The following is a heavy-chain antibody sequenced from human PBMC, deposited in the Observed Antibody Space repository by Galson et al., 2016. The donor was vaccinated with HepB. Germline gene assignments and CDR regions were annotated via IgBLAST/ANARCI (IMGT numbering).Heavy chain of an antibody. D-gene: IGHD1-26*01. CDR2: INAGDGRT. J-gene: IGHJ4*02. V-gene: IGHV1-3*01. CDR3: ARDRADSARWGFDF. Sequence: SVKVSCKASGYAFTIHPLHWVRQAPGQRPEWMGWINAGDGRTKISETFQGRLSISRDASAGIAYMDLTSLTSEDTAVYFCARDRADSARWGFDFWGQGALITVSS. CDR1: GYAFTIHP.